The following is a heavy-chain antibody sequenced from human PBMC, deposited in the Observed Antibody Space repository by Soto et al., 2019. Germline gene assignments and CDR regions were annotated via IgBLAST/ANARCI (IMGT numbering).Heavy chain of an antibody. CDR3: ARQSNKYSPDAFDI. CDR1: VFTFSSYA. CDR2: ISGSGGST. J-gene: IGHJ3*02. V-gene: IGHV3-23*01. Sequence: GWSLRLSCAASVFTFSSYAMSWCRQAPGKGLEWVSAISGSGGSTYYADSVKGRFTISRDNSKNSLYLQMNSLRAEDTAVYYCARQSNKYSPDAFDIWGQGTMVTVSS. D-gene: IGHD6-6*01.